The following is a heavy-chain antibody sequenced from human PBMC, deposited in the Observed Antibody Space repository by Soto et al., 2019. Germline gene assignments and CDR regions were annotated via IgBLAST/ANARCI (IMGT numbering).Heavy chain of an antibody. Sequence: SLRLSCAASGLAFSRHSMSWARQSPGKGLEWVSSIRDGGGSKKYEDSVRGRFTIARERSKNTLYMHKISLRAEKTAVYYCAKPGLWGQGSQVTMSS. CDR1: GLAFSRHS. CDR3: AKPGL. J-gene: IGHJ4*02. CDR2: IRDGGGSK. V-gene: IGHV3-23*01.